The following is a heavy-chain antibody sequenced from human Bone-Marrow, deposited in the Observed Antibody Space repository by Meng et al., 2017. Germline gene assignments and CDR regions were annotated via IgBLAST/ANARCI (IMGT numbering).Heavy chain of an antibody. CDR2: INPSGGST. Sequence: ASVKVSCKASGYTFTSYYMHWVRQAPGQGLEWMGIINPSGGSTSYAQKFQGRVTMTRDTSISTAYMELSRLRSDDTAVYYCARDSEVIVVVITIGGYYYGMDVWGQGTTVTVSS. CDR3: ARDSEVIVVVITIGGYYYGMDV. CDR1: GYTFTSYY. D-gene: IGHD3-22*01. J-gene: IGHJ6*02. V-gene: IGHV1-46*01.